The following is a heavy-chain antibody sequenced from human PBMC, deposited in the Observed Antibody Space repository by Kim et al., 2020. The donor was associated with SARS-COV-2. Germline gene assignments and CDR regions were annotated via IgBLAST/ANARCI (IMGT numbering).Heavy chain of an antibody. D-gene: IGHD3-3*01. J-gene: IGHJ4*02. V-gene: IGHV3-48*03. CDR2: ISSSGSTI. CDR1: GFTFSSYE. CDR3: ARGIHDFWSDRQLR. Sequence: GGSLRLSCAASGFTFSSYEMNWVRQAPGKGLEWVSYISSSGSTIYYADSVKGRFTISRDNAKNSLYLQMNSLRAEDTAVYYCARGIHDFWSDRQLRWGQGTLVTVSS.